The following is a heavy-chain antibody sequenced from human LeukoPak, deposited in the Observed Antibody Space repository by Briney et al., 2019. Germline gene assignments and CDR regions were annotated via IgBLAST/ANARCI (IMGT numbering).Heavy chain of an antibody. V-gene: IGHV4-61*01. CDR2: IYYSGST. CDR3: ARDGPGSSSWYWFDP. CDR1: GGSVSSGSYY. J-gene: IGHJ5*02. Sequence: SETLSLTCTVSGGSVSSGSYYWSWIRQPPGKGLEWTGYIYYSGSTYYNPSLKSRVTISVDTPKNQFSLKLSSVTAADTAVYYCARDGPGSSSWYWFDPWGQGTLVTVSS. D-gene: IGHD6-13*01.